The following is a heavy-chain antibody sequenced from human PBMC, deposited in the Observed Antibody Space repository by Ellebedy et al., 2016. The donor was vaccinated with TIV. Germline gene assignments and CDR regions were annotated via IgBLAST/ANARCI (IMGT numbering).Heavy chain of an antibody. CDR1: GFTFSSYP. Sequence: PGGSLRLSCAASGFTFSSYPMHWVRQAPGKGLEWVAVISYDGSNKYYADSVKGRFTISRDNSKNTLYLQMNSLRADDTAVYYCARGLGGSSRYLIDPWGQGTLVTVSS. V-gene: IGHV3-30-3*01. D-gene: IGHD6-13*01. CDR2: ISYDGSNK. CDR3: ARGLGGSSRYLIDP. J-gene: IGHJ5*02.